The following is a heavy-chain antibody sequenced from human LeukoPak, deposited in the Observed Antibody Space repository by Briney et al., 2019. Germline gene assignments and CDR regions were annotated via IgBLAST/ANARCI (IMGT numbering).Heavy chain of an antibody. Sequence: PSETLSLTCTVSGGSISSGSYYWSWIRQPAGKGLEWIGRIYTSGSTNYNPSLKSRVTISVDTSKNQFSLKLSSVTAADTAVYYCARGFTMVRGVSVWGKGTTVTVSS. D-gene: IGHD3-10*01. V-gene: IGHV4-61*02. CDR2: IYTSGST. CDR1: GGSISSGSYY. CDR3: ARGFTMVRGVSV. J-gene: IGHJ6*04.